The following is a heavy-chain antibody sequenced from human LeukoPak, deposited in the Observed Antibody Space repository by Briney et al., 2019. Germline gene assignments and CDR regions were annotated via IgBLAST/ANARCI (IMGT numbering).Heavy chain of an antibody. CDR1: GFTFSNYG. CDR2: IKSKTDGGTT. Sequence: TGGSLRLSCIASGFTFSNYGMSWVRQAPGKGLEWVGRIKSKTDGGTTDYAAPVKGRFTISRDDSKNTLYLQMNSLKTEDTAVYYCTTDLAPISWDVGYWGQGTLVTVSS. D-gene: IGHD1-26*01. CDR3: TTDLAPISWDVGY. J-gene: IGHJ4*02. V-gene: IGHV3-15*01.